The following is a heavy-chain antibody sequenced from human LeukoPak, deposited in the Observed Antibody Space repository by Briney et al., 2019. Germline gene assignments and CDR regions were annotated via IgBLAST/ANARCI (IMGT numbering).Heavy chain of an antibody. J-gene: IGHJ4*02. CDR2: IYSGGST. CDR3: AAPYRPGIAVAGRNSYFDY. CDR1: GFTVSSNY. V-gene: IGHV3-53*01. Sequence: GGSLRLSCAASGFTVSSNYMSWVRQAPGKGLEWVSVIYSGGSTYYADSVKGRFTISRDNSKNTLYLQMNSLRAEDTAVYYCAAPYRPGIAVAGRNSYFDYWGQGTLVTVSS. D-gene: IGHD6-19*01.